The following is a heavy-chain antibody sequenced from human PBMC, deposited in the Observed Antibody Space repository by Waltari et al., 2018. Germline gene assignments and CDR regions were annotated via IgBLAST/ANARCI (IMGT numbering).Heavy chain of an antibody. Sequence: EVQLVQSGAEVQKPGESLKISCKCSGYRLTRSWIGWGRQMPGKGREWMGIIYPGDSDTRYSPSFQGQVTISADKSISTAYLQWSSLKASDTAMYYCARSVAGTANAFDIWGQGTMVTVSS. V-gene: IGHV5-51*01. CDR3: ARSVAGTANAFDI. J-gene: IGHJ3*02. CDR2: IYPGDSDT. CDR1: GYRLTRSW. D-gene: IGHD6-19*01.